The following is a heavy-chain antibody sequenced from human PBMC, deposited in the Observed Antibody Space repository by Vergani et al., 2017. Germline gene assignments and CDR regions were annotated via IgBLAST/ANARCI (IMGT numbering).Heavy chain of an antibody. CDR3: ARDPTEVVVTAMCWFDP. CDR1: GYTFTGYY. J-gene: IGHJ5*02. Sequence: QVQLVQSGAEVKKPGASVKVSCKASGYTFTGYYMHWVRQAPGQGLEWMGWINPNSGGTNYAQKFHGRVTMTRDTSISTAYMELSRLRSDDTAVYYCARDPTEVVVTAMCWFDPWGQGTLVTVSS. CDR2: INPNSGGT. D-gene: IGHD2-21*02. V-gene: IGHV1-2*02.